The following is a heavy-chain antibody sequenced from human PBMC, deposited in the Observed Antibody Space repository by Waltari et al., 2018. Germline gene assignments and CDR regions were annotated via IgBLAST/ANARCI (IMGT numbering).Heavy chain of an antibody. V-gene: IGHV3-53*01. J-gene: IGHJ3*02. CDR2: IYSGGST. Sequence: EVQLVESGGGLIQPGGSLRLSCPAPGFTVRSNYMNWVRQAPGKGLEWVSVIYSGGSTYYADSVKGRFTISRDNSKNTLYLQMNSLRAEDTAVYYCARAQGGRLGEAFDIWGQGTMVTVSS. CDR1: GFTVRSNY. CDR3: ARAQGGRLGEAFDI. D-gene: IGHD2-15*01.